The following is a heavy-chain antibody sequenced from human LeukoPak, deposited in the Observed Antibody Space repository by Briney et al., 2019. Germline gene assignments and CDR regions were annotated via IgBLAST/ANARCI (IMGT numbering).Heavy chain of an antibody. CDR2: ISAYNGNT. CDR3: ARDEASSGIFDY. CDR1: GYTFTSYG. J-gene: IGHJ4*02. Sequence: ASVKVSCKASGYTFTSYGISWVRQAPGQGLEWMGWISAYNGNTNYAQKLQGRVTMTTDTSTSSVYMELSGLRSEDTAVYYCARDEASSGIFDYWGQGTQVTVSS. V-gene: IGHV1-18*01. D-gene: IGHD6-19*01.